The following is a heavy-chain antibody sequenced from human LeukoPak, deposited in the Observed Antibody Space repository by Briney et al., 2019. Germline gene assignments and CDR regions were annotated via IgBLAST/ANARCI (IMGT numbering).Heavy chain of an antibody. V-gene: IGHV1-69*01. D-gene: IGHD2-2*01. Sequence: GASVKVSCKASGGTFRNYPISWVRQAPGQGLEWMGGILPIFRMTNYAEKFQGRVTITADESTTTAYLELNSLRSENTAVYYCAICSSTWSGDRPDPWGQGSLVTVSS. CDR1: GGTFRNYP. J-gene: IGHJ5*02. CDR3: AICSSTWSGDRPDP. CDR2: ILPIFRMT.